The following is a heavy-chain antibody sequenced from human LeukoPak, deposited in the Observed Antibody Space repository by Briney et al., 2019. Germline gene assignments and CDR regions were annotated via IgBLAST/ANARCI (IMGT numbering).Heavy chain of an antibody. V-gene: IGHV4-4*07. CDR1: GGSISNYY. CDR2: IYSSGDT. CDR3: TRGAGWLIDY. D-gene: IGHD3-16*01. J-gene: IGHJ4*02. Sequence: SETLSLTCTVSGGSISNYYWSWIRQPAGRGLEWIGRIYSSGDTDYNPSLKSRVTMSVDTSKNQFSLKLSSVTAADTAVYYCTRGAGWLIDYWGQGILVTVSS.